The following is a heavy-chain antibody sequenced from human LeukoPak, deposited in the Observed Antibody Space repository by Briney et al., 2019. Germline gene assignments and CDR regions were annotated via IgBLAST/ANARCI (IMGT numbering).Heavy chain of an antibody. CDR2: IYTSGST. CDR1: GGSISSYY. V-gene: IGHV4-4*07. D-gene: IGHD3-22*01. CDR3: ARASYYHSSGYSYFHY. J-gene: IGHJ4*02. Sequence: SETLCLTCTVSGGSISSYYWSWIRQPAGKGVEWIGRIYTSGSTNYNPSLKGRVTMSVETSKNQFSLKLCSVTAADTAVYYCARASYYHSSGYSYFHYWGQGTLVTVSS.